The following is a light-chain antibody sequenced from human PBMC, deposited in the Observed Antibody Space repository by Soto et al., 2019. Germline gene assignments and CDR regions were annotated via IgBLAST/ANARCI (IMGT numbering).Light chain of an antibody. CDR2: DAS. CDR1: QSISSW. V-gene: IGKV1-5*01. J-gene: IGKJ2*01. Sequence: DIQMTQSPSTLSASVGDRVTITCRASQSISSWLAWYQQKPGKAPKLLIYDASSLESGVPSRFSGSGSGTEFTLTISSLQPDDFATYYCLQDYNYPYIFGQGTKLEIK. CDR3: LQDYNYPYI.